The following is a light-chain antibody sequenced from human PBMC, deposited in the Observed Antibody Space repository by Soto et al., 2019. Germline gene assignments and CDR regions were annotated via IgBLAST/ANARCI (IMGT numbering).Light chain of an antibody. CDR1: SSNIGNNY. CDR2: ENN. V-gene: IGLV1-51*02. CDR3: GTWDSSLSAGV. J-gene: IGLJ3*02. Sequence: QSVLTQPPSVSAAPGQKVPISCSGSSSNIGNNYVSWYQQLPGTAPKLLIYENNKRPSGIPDRFSGSKSGTSATLGITGLQTGDEADYYCGTWDSSLSAGVFGGGTKVTVL.